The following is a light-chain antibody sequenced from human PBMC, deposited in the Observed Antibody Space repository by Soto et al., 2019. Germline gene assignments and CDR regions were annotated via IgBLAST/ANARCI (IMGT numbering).Light chain of an antibody. V-gene: IGKV3-20*01. CDR3: QQYGSSPWT. CDR1: QSVSSSY. J-gene: IGKJ1*01. Sequence: EIVLTQSPGTLSLSPGERATLSCRASQSVSSSYLAWYQQKPGQAPRLLIYGASSRATGIPDRFSGSGSGTDCTLTISRLEPEDFAVYYCQQYGSSPWTFGQGTTGEIK. CDR2: GAS.